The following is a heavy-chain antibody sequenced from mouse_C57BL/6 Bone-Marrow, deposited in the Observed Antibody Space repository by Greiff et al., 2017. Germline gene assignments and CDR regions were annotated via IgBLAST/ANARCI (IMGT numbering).Heavy chain of an antibody. CDR1: GYSFTGYY. Sequence: VQLQQSGPELVKPGASVKISCKASGYSFTGYYMNWVKQSPEKSLEWIGEINPSTGGTPYNQKFKAKATLTVDKSSSTSYMQLKGLSSEDSAVYYWARSLRRWFAYWGQGTLVTVSA. CDR3: ARSLRRWFAY. J-gene: IGHJ3*01. V-gene: IGHV1-42*01. CDR2: INPSTGGT. D-gene: IGHD2-12*01.